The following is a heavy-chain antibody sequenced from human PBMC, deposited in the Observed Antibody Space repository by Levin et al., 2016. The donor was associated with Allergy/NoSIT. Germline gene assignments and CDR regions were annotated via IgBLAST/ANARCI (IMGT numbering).Heavy chain of an antibody. Sequence: VRQMPGKGLEWMGIIYPGDSNTRYSPSFQGHVSISVDKSINTAYLQWSSLEASDTAMYYCAREMDRSLPLQYWAHGTLVTVSS. J-gene: IGHJ4*01. V-gene: IGHV5-51*01. CDR3: AREMDRSLPLQY. CDR2: IYPGDSNT. D-gene: IGHD2-2*03.